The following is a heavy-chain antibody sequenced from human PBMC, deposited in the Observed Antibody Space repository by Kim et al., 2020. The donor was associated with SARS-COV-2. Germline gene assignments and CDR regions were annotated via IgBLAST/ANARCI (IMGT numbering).Heavy chain of an antibody. V-gene: IGHV4-59*01. Sequence: SETLSLTCTVSGASMNISSRSWIRQPPGKGLEWVGCIFYSGNTNYNPYPKTRVTISAKMSRNQSSLRLTSVPAADPAFYYCLGEAAPGCGFLTYQTAVWG. CDR3: LGEAAPGCGFLTYQTAV. CDR2: IFYSGNT. D-gene: IGHD3-9*01. J-gene: IGHJ6*01. CDR1: GASMNISS.